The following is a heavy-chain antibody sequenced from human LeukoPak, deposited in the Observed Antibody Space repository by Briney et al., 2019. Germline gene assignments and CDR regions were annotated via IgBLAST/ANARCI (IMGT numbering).Heavy chain of an antibody. V-gene: IGHV4-30-4*08. J-gene: IGHJ3*02. CDR1: GGSISSGDYY. Sequence: PSETLSLTCTVSGGSISSGDYYWRWIRQPPGKGLEWIGYIYYSGSTYYNPSLKSRVTISVDTSKNQFSLKLSSLTAADTAVYYCARERPYDILGQGTMVTVSS. CDR3: ARERPYDI. CDR2: IYYSGST.